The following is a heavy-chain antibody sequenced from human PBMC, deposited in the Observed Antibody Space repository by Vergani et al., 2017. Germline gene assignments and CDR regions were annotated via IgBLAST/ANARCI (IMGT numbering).Heavy chain of an antibody. V-gene: IGHV4-61*02. CDR2: IYTSGST. CDR1: GGSISSGSYY. CDR3: ARDGGITMVRGVMGYYDGMDV. Sequence: QVQLQESGPGLVPPSQTLSLTCTVSGGSISSGSYYWSWIRQPAGKGLEWLGRIYTSGSTNYNPSLKSRVTISVDTSKNQFSLKLSSVTAADTAVYYCARDGGITMVRGVMGYYDGMDVWGQGTTVTVSS. J-gene: IGHJ6*02. D-gene: IGHD3-10*01.